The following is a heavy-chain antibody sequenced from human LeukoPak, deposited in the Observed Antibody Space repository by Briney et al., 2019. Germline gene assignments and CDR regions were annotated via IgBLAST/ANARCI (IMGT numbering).Heavy chain of an antibody. J-gene: IGHJ4*02. CDR3: ARGSGYSSSQFDY. CDR1: GGSISNYY. D-gene: IGHD6-13*01. Sequence: PSETLSLTCTVSGGSISNYYWNWIRQPPGKGLEWIGYIYYSGSTNYNPSLKSRVTISVDTSKNQFSLKLSSVTAADTAVYYCARGSGYSSSQFDYWGQGTLVTVSS. CDR2: IYYSGST. V-gene: IGHV4-59*01.